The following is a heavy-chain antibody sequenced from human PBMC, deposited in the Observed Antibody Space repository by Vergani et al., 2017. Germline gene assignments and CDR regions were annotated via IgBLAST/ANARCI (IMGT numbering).Heavy chain of an antibody. D-gene: IGHD1-1*01. CDR2: IYYSGST. CDR3: ARLQGPAYYFDY. CDR1: GGSISSYY. Sequence: QVQLQESGPGLVKPSETLSLTCTVSGGSISSYYWSWIRQPPGKGLEWTGYIYYSGSTNYNPSLKSRVTISVDTSKNQFSLKLSSVTAADTAVYYCARLQGPAYYFDYWGQGTLVTVSS. V-gene: IGHV4-59*08. J-gene: IGHJ4*02.